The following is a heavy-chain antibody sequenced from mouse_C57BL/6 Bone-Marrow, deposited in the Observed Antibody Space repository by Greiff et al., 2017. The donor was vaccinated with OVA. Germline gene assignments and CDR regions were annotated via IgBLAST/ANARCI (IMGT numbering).Heavy chain of an antibody. CDR1: GFSLTSYG. J-gene: IGHJ3*01. V-gene: IGHV2-2*01. Sequence: QVQLQQSGPGLVQPSQSLSITCTVSGFSLTSYGVHWVRQSPGKGLEWLGVIWSGGSTDYNAAFISSLSISKDNSKSHVFFKMNRLQADDTAIYACARRDYGSSLWFAYWGQGTLVTVSA. CDR3: ARRDYGSSLWFAY. D-gene: IGHD1-1*01. CDR2: IWSGGST.